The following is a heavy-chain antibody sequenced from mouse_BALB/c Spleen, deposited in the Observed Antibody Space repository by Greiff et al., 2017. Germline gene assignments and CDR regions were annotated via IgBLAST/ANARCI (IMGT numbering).Heavy chain of an antibody. V-gene: IGHV1-87*01. J-gene: IGHJ2*01. CDR2: IYPGDGDT. Sequence: QVHVKQSGAELARPGASVKLSCKASGYTFTSYWMQWVKQRPGQGLEWIGAIYPGDGDTRYTQKFKGKATLTADKSSSTAYMQLSSLASEDSAVYYCARGGNFDYWGQGTTLTVSS. CDR1: GYTFTSYW. CDR3: ARGGNFDY.